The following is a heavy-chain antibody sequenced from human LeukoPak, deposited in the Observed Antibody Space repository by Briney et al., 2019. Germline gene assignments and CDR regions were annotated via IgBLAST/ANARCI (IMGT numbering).Heavy chain of an antibody. V-gene: IGHV3-9*02. CDR3: AKTFTSGWAIFDS. CDR2: ISWGGGSV. CDR1: GFTPNNYG. Sequence: GGSLRLSCAASGFTPNNYGMHWVRQAPGKGLEWVSGISWGGGSVGYADSVKGRFTISRDNAKNSLYLQMNSLRAEDTALYYCAKTFTSGWAIFDSWGQGTPVTVSS. D-gene: IGHD6-19*01. J-gene: IGHJ4*02.